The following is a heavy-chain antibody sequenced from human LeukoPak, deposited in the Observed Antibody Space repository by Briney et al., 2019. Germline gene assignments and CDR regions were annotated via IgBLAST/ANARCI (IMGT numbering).Heavy chain of an antibody. V-gene: IGHV3-33*06. D-gene: IGHD6-6*01. CDR2: IWYDGSNK. CDR1: GFTFSSYG. Sequence: GRSLRLSCAASGFTFSSYGMHWVRQAPGKGLEWVAVIWYDGSNKYYADSVKGRFTISRDNSKNTLYLQMNSLRAEDTAVYYCAKDGHSSSSLFGKPYYYYMDVWGKGTTVTVSS. J-gene: IGHJ6*03. CDR3: AKDGHSSSSLFGKPYYYYMDV.